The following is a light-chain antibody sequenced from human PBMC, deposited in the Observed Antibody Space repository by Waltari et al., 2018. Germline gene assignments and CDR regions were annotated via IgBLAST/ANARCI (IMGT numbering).Light chain of an antibody. CDR1: SLRRYY. CDR2: GHD. CDR3: LSRDSSSTRV. J-gene: IGLJ3*02. Sequence: SSELTQDPAVSVVFGQTVRITCQGDSLRRYYPSWYQQRPGQAPFLVLYGHDNRPSGIPDRFSGSTSGNTASLTITRAQAEDAGVYYCLSRDSSSTRVFGGGTTLTV. V-gene: IGLV3-19*01.